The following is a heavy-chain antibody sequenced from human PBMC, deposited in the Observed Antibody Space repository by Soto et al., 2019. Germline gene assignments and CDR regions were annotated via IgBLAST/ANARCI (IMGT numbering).Heavy chain of an antibody. CDR1: GLTFISYA. Sequence: GGFHRLCSTSSGLTFISYAMHWVRRAPGKGLEWVALVSSDGTRKYYADSVKGRFTVSRDNSKNTLYLEMNILRTEDTAVYYCARAGGTSSFLDLWGQETLVTVSS. V-gene: IGHV3-30-3*01. J-gene: IGHJ5*02. D-gene: IGHD6-6*01. CDR2: VSSDGTRK. CDR3: ARAGGTSSFLDL.